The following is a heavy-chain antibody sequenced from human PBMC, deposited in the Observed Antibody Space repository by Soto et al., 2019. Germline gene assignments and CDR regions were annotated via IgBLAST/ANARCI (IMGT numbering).Heavy chain of an antibody. V-gene: IGHV2-70*01. J-gene: IGHJ6*02. CDR1: GFSLSTSGMC. CDR3: ARIRAYYYGMDV. CDR2: IDWDDDK. Sequence: QTLSLTCTFSGFSLSTSGMCVSWIRQPPGKALEWLALIDWDDDKYYSTSLKTRLTISKDTSKNQVVLTMTNMDPVDTASYYCARIRAYYYGMDVWGQGTTVTVSS.